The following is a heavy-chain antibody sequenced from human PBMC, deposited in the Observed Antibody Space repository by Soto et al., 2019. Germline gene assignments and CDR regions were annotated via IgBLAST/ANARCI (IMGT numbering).Heavy chain of an antibody. CDR1: GYSFTSYW. J-gene: IGHJ3*02. CDR3: ARAAYSYGYYGAFDI. V-gene: IGHV5-51*01. Sequence: PGESLKISCKGSGYSFTSYWIGWVRQMPGKGLEWMGIIYPGDSDTRYSPSFQGQVTISADKSISTAYLQWSSLKASDTAMYYCARAAYSYGYYGAFDIWGQGTMVTVSS. CDR2: IYPGDSDT. D-gene: IGHD5-18*01.